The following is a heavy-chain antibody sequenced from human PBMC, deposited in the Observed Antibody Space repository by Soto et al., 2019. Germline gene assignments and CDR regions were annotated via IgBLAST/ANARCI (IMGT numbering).Heavy chain of an antibody. CDR1: GYVITNGYH. V-gene: IGHV4-38-2*01. D-gene: IGHD2-2*01. CDR3: TRIYCTTTSCFINGMDV. J-gene: IGHJ6*02. Sequence: TSETLSLTCAVSGYVITNGYHWGWIRQPPGKELEWIGTIPHSGDTYYNPSLKSRVTISIDTAKNHLSLILSSVTAADTATYYCTRIYCTTTSCFINGMDVWGQGTTVTVSS. CDR2: IPHSGDT.